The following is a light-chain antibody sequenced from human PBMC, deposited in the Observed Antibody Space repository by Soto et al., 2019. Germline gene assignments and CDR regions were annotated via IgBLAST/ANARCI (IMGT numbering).Light chain of an antibody. CDR2: DVS. Sequence: QSALTQPASVSGSPGQSIAISCTGTSSDVGGYNFVSWYQHHPGKAPKLMIYDVSNRPSGVSNRFSGSKSGNTASLTISGLQAEAEADYYCSSYTSSKPELFGTGTKLTVL. V-gene: IGLV2-14*03. CDR1: SSDVGGYNF. J-gene: IGLJ1*01. CDR3: SSYTSSKPEL.